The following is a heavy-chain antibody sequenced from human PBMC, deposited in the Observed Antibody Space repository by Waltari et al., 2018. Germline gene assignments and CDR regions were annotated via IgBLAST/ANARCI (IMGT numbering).Heavy chain of an antibody. CDR3: AKVGAYYYDSSGYGVLDY. Sequence: EVQLLESGGGLVQPGGSLRLSCAASGFTFSGYAMSWVRQAPGKGLEWVSAISGRGGSTYYADSVKGRFTISRDNSKNTLYLQMNSLRAEDTAVYYCAKVGAYYYDSSGYGVLDYWGQGTLVTVSS. CDR2: ISGRGGST. D-gene: IGHD3-22*01. J-gene: IGHJ4*02. V-gene: IGHV3-23*01. CDR1: GFTFSGYA.